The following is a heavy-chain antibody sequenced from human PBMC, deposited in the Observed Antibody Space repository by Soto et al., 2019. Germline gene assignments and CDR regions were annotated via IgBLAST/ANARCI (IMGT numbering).Heavy chain of an antibody. J-gene: IGHJ4*02. V-gene: IGHV3-53*01. CDR3: ARDPSYYDSSGDG. CDR1: GFTVSSNY. Sequence: GGSLRLSCAASGFTVSSNYMSWVRQAPGKGLEWVSVIYSGGSTYYADSVKGRFTISRDNSKNTLYLQMNSLRAEDTAVYYCARDPSYYDSSGDGWGQGTLVTVSS. D-gene: IGHD3-22*01. CDR2: IYSGGST.